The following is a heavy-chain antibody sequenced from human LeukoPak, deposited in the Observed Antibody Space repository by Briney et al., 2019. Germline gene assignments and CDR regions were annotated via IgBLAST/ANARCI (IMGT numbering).Heavy chain of an antibody. CDR2: MNPNSGNT. Sequence: ASVKVSCKASEYTFTSYDINWVRQATGQGLEWMGWMNPNSGNTVYAQKFQGRVTMTRDTSISTAYMGLSSLRSEDTAMYYCARKNYCSGGSCYSRGWFDPWGQGTLVTASS. D-gene: IGHD2-15*01. CDR3: ARKNYCSGGSCYSRGWFDP. V-gene: IGHV1-8*01. CDR1: EYTFTSYD. J-gene: IGHJ5*02.